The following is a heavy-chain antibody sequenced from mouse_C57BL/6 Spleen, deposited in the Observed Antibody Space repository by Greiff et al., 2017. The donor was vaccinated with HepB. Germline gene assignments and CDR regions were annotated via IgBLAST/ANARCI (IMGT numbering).Heavy chain of an antibody. V-gene: IGHV1-82*01. CDR3: AREANYYGSRKYYFDY. D-gene: IGHD1-1*01. J-gene: IGHJ2*01. CDR1: GYAFSSSW. CDR2: IYPGDGDT. Sequence: VQLQQSGPELVKPGASVKISCKASGYAFSSSWMNWVKQRPGKGLEWIGRIYPGDGDTNYNGTFKGKATLTADKSSSTAYMQLSSLTSEDSAVYFCAREANYYGSRKYYFDYWGQGTTLTVSS.